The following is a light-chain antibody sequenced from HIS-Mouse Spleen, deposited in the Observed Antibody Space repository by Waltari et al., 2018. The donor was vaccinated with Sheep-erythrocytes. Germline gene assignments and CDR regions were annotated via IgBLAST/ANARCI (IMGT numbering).Light chain of an antibody. CDR3: QQRSNWYT. CDR1: QSVSSY. V-gene: IGKV3-11*01. J-gene: IGKJ2*01. Sequence: EIVLTQSPATLSLSPGARATLSCRASQSVSSYLAWYQQKPGQAPRPLIYDASNRATGIPARFSGSGSGTDFTLTISSLEPEDFAVYYCQQRSNWYTFGQGTKLEIK. CDR2: DAS.